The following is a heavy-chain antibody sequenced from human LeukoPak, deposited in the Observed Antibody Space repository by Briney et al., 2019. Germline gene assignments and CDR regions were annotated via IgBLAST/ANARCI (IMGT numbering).Heavy chain of an antibody. CDR3: AREYDSSGYYYY. Sequence: SETLSLTCTVSGYSISSGYYWGWLRQPPGKGLEWIGSIYHSGGTYYNPSLKSRVTISVDTSKNQFSLKLSSVTAADTAVYYCAREYDSSGYYYYWGQGTLVTVSS. D-gene: IGHD3-22*01. J-gene: IGHJ4*02. CDR1: GYSISSGYY. CDR2: IYHSGGT. V-gene: IGHV4-38-2*02.